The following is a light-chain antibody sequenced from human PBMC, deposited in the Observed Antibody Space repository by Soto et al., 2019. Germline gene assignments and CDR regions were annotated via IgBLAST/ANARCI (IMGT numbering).Light chain of an antibody. Sequence: DIQMTQSPSTLSASVGDRVTITCRPSQSISSWLAWYQQKPGKAPKLLIYDASSLESGVPSRFSGSGSGTAFTLTISRLQPDDFATYYCQQYNSYSWTFGQGTKVEI. CDR1: QSISSW. CDR3: QQYNSYSWT. J-gene: IGKJ1*01. CDR2: DAS. V-gene: IGKV1-5*01.